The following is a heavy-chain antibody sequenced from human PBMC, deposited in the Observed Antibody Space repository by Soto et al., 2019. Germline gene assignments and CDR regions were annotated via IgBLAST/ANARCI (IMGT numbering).Heavy chain of an antibody. CDR1: GFTFSSYA. CDR2: ISSNGGST. D-gene: IGHD3-10*01. CDR3: ARDYGGPIWFGELSSWAGTDY. J-gene: IGHJ4*02. V-gene: IGHV3-64D*08. Sequence: PGGSLRLSCSASGFTFSSYAMHWVRQAPGKGLEYVSAISSNGGSTYYADSVKGRFTISRDNSKNTLYLQMSSLRAEDTAVYYCARDYGGPIWFGELSSWAGTDYWGQGTLVTVSS.